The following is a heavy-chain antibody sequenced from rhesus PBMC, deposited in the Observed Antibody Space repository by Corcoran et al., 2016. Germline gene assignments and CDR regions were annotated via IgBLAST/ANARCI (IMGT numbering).Heavy chain of an antibody. J-gene: IGHJ3*01. Sequence: QVTLKESGPALVKPTQTLTLTCPFSGFSLTTSGMGVGWIRQPPGKALVWLAPIYWDDDKRYITSLKSRPTNSKDTSKNQVVLTRTNMYPVDTATYYCARGRQLVGAFDFWGQGLRVTVSS. CDR2: IYWDDDK. D-gene: IGHD6-13*01. CDR1: GFSLTTSGMG. CDR3: ARGRQLVGAFDF. V-gene: IGHV2-174*01.